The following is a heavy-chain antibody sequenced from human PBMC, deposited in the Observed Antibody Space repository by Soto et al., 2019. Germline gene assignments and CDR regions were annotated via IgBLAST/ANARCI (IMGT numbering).Heavy chain of an antibody. D-gene: IGHD2-15*01. CDR3: ARGPYCSGGSCVFWYDQ. Sequence: LATLSLTCRVHRRSFCGYFWTCIRAPPAKGLAWIGEINHSGTTNYTPSLKSRVSISVDTSKNQFALKLRSVTAADTAVYYCARGPYCSGGSCVFWYDQWVPGTLVA. CDR2: INHSGTT. CDR1: RRSFCGYF. J-gene: IGHJ5*02. V-gene: IGHV4-34*01.